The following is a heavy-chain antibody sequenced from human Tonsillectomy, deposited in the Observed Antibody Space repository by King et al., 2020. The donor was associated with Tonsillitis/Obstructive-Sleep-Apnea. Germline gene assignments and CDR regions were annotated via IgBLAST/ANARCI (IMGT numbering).Heavy chain of an antibody. CDR2: GGNKANNYAT. CDR3: TRRGDAAGDAFDI. CDR1: GFTFGGSA. D-gene: IGHD2-15*01. V-gene: IGHV3-73*01. J-gene: IGHJ3*02. Sequence: VQLVESGGGLVQPGGSLKLSCAASGFTFGGSALPWVRPASGKGLEWVGRGGNKANNYATVYVASVKGRLTISRDDSKNTAFLKMNSLKTEDTAVYYCTRRGDAAGDAFDIWGQGTMVIVSS.